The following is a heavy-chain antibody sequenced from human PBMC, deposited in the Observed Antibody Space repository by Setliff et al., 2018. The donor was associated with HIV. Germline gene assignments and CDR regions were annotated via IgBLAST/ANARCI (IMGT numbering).Heavy chain of an antibody. D-gene: IGHD3-3*01. J-gene: IGHJ6*02. V-gene: IGHV1-2*02. Sequence: GASVKVSCKASGGTFGSYAISWVRQAPGQGLEWMGNINPHTGVTRYAEKFQGRVTMTRDTSISTIYMELSRLRSDDTAVYYCARDVRDGFEEWFSTLDDGMDVWGQGTTVTVSS. CDR2: INPHTGVT. CDR1: GGTFGSYA. CDR3: ARDVRDGFEEWFSTLDDGMDV.